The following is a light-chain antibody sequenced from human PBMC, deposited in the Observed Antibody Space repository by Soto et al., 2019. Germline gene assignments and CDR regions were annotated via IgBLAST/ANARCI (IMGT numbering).Light chain of an antibody. CDR3: QKYSSVPV. J-gene: IGKJ3*01. V-gene: IGKV1-27*01. CDR1: QGIRNF. Sequence: DIQMTQSPTSLSASVGDRVTITCRASQGIRNFVAWYQQKPGKPPKLLIYAASTLQSGVPSRFSGSVSGTDFALTINRLQPEDVATYSCQKYSSVPVFGPGTKVEI. CDR2: AAS.